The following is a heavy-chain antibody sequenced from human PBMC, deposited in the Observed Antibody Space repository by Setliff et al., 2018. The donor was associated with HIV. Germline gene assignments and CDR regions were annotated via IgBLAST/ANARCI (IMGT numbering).Heavy chain of an antibody. V-gene: IGHV3-30*01. CDR1: GFTFSSYA. D-gene: IGHD6-25*01. CDR3: ARGRHYYYYMDV. Sequence: PGGSLRLSCAASGFTFSSYAMHWVRQAPGKGLEWVAVISYDGSNKYYADSVKGRFTISRDNSKNTLYLQMNSLRAEDTAVYYCARGRHYYYYMDVWGKGTTVTVSS. J-gene: IGHJ6*03. CDR2: ISYDGSNK.